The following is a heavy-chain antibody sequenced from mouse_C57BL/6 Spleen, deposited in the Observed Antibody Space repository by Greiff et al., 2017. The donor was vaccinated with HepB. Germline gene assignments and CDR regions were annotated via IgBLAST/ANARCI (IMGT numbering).Heavy chain of an antibody. CDR3: ARRTVVAPFDY. CDR1: GFTFSDYG. D-gene: IGHD1-1*01. J-gene: IGHJ2*01. CDR2: ISSGSSTI. V-gene: IGHV5-17*01. Sequence: VQLQQSGGGLVKPGGSLKLSCAASGFTFSDYGMHWVRQAPEKGLEWVAYISSGSSTIYYADTVKGRFTISRDNAKNTLFLQMTSLRSEDTAMYYCARRTVVAPFDYWGQGTTLTVSS.